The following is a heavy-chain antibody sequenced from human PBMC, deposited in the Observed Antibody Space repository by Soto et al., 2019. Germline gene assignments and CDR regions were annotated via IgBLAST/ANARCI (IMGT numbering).Heavy chain of an antibody. V-gene: IGHV1-69*06. CDR2: IIPIFGTA. J-gene: IGHJ6*02. Sequence: SVKVSCKASGGTFSSYAISWVRQAPGQGLEWMGGIIPIFGTANYAQKFQGRVTITADKSTSTVYMELSSLRSEDTAVYYCARESAGYSGYDGINYYYYYGMDVWGQGTTVTVSS. CDR3: ARESAGYSGYDGINYYYYYGMDV. CDR1: GGTFSSYA. D-gene: IGHD5-12*01.